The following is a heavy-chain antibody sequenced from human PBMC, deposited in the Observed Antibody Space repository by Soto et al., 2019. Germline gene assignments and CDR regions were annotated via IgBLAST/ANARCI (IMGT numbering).Heavy chain of an antibody. D-gene: IGHD3-22*01. CDR2: IKSKTDGGTT. V-gene: IGHV3-15*07. Sequence: GGSLRLSCAASGFTFSDAWINWVRQAPGKGLEWVGRIKSKTDGGTTDFAAPVKGRFAISRDDSKNMVYLQMNSLKTEDTAVYYCTTDSHFTMILVRFDFWGLRTLVTVSS. CDR1: GFTFSDAW. CDR3: TTDSHFTMILVRFDF. J-gene: IGHJ4*01.